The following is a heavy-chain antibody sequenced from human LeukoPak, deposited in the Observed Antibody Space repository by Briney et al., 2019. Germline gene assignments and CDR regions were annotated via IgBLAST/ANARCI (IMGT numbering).Heavy chain of an antibody. D-gene: IGHD5-12*01. V-gene: IGHV4-4*07. CDR2: IYTSGST. CDR3: ARDQLRGYSGYDSRSYYYYMDV. Sequence: PSETLSLTCTVSGGSISSYYWSWIRQPAGKGLEWIGRIYTSGSTNYNPALKSRVTLSVDSSKKQFSLKLSSVTAADTAVYYCARDQLRGYSGYDSRSYYYYMDVWGKGTTVTVSS. J-gene: IGHJ6*03. CDR1: GGSISSYY.